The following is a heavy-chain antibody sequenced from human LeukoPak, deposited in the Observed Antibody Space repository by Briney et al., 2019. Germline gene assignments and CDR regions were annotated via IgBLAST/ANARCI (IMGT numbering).Heavy chain of an antibody. CDR3: ARTKPYYYYYMDV. CDR1: GGSINNSNYY. Sequence: SETLSLTCTVSGGSINNSNYYWGWIRQPPGKGLEWIGSIYYSGNTYYNPSLKSRVTISVDTSKNQFSLKLSSVTAADTAVYYCARTKPYYYYYMDVWGKGTTVTVSS. CDR2: IYYSGNT. J-gene: IGHJ6*03. V-gene: IGHV4-39*07.